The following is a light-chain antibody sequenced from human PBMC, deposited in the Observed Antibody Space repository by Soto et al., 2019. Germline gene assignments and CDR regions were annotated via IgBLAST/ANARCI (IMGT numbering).Light chain of an antibody. CDR1: QSVSSSY. J-gene: IGKJ5*01. Sequence: DIVLSQSPGTLSLSPGERATLSCRASQSVSSSYFAWYQQKPGQTPRLLIFGATSRATGVPDRISGSESGTDFTLTISRLEPEDFAAYYCQQYGSLPTFGQGTRLEIK. CDR2: GAT. CDR3: QQYGSLPT. V-gene: IGKV3-20*01.